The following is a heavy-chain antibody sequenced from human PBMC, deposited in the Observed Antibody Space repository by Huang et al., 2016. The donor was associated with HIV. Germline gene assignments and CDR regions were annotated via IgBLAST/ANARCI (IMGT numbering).Heavy chain of an antibody. V-gene: IGHV3-48*02. J-gene: IGHJ4*02. CDR2: IRKSSSPI. Sequence: VQLVESGGGLVQPGGSMRLFCAASGFTFSSENMNWVRQAPGKGLEWRSYIRKSSSPIYYADCVKGRFTISRDNAKNALYLQMNGLRDEDTAVYYCARGMGASWFAYWGQGALVTVSS. D-gene: IGHD1-26*01. CDR3: ARGMGASWFAY. CDR1: GFTFSSEN.